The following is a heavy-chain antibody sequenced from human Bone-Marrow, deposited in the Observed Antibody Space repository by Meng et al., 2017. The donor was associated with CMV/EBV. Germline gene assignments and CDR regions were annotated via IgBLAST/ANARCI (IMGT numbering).Heavy chain of an antibody. CDR3: VAEGPFPETTGWGAFDH. J-gene: IGHJ4*02. Sequence: GESLKISCAASGFTFNKYFIHWVRQAPGKGPEWMTVIPSDGGREYYADSVKGRFTISRDNSKKMVFLQLNSLRPEDTAVYYCVAEGPFPETTGWGAFDHWGQGTQVTVSS. D-gene: IGHD6-19*01. CDR2: IPSDGGRE. CDR1: GFTFNKYF. V-gene: IGHV3-30-3*01.